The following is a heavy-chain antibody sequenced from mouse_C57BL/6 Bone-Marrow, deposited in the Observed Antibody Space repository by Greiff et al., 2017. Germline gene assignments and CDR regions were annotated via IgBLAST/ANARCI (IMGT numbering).Heavy chain of an antibody. CDR1: GYTFTSYW. CDR3: ARGLYYGSAGFDY. Sequence: QVQLQQPGAELVKPGASVTLSCKASGYTFTSYWMHWVKQRPGQGLEWIGMIHPNSGSTNYNEKFKSKATLTVDKSSSTAYLQLSSLTSEDSAVDYSARGLYYGSAGFDYWGQGKTPTVSS. V-gene: IGHV1-64*01. D-gene: IGHD1-1*01. J-gene: IGHJ2*01. CDR2: IHPNSGST.